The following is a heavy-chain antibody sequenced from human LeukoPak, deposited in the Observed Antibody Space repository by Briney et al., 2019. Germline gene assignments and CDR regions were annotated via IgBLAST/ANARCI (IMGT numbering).Heavy chain of an antibody. CDR2: IYHNGST. D-gene: IGHD3-10*01. J-gene: IGHJ5*02. CDR1: GYSISSGYY. CDR3: ARHRWGVIITSNWFDP. V-gene: IGHV4-38-2*02. Sequence: TSETLSLTCTVSGYSISSGYYWGWIRQPPGKGLEWIGNIYHNGSTDYNPSLKSRVTISVDTSKNQFSLKLSSVTAADTAVYYCARHRWGVIITSNWFDPWGQGTLVTVSS.